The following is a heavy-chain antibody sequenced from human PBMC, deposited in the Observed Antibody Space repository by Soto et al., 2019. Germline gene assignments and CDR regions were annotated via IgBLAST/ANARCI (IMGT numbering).Heavy chain of an antibody. J-gene: IGHJ4*02. V-gene: IGHV4-59*01. Sequence: SETLSPTCTVSGGSISSYYWSWIRQPPGKGLEWIGYIYYSGSTNYNPSLKSRVTISVDTSKNQFSLKLSSVTAADTAVYYCARVYCSGGSCYVDYWGQGTLVTVSS. D-gene: IGHD2-15*01. CDR2: IYYSGST. CDR3: ARVYCSGGSCYVDY. CDR1: GGSISSYY.